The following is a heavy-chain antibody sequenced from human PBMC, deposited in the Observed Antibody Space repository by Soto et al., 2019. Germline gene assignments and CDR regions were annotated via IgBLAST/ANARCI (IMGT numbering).Heavy chain of an antibody. CDR3: ARLSRRVAQESNYFDP. Sequence: GESLKISCKVSGYSFSTSWMGWVRQLPGKGLEWMGIIYPGDSDSRYGPSFEGHVTFSVDKSISTAYLEWSSLKASDTAIYYCARLSRRVAQESNYFDPWGQGTLVTVSS. CDR2: IYPGDSDS. D-gene: IGHD2-8*01. J-gene: IGHJ5*02. CDR1: GYSFSTSW. V-gene: IGHV5-51*01.